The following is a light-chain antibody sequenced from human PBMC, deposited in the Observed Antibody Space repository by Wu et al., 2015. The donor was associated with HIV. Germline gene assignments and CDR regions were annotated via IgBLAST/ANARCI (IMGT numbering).Light chain of an antibody. J-gene: IGKJ5*01. Sequence: VLTQSPVRLSLSPGERATLSCRASHSVDRSLAWYQQRPGQSPRLLIYDASTRATGVPARFRGGGSGTDFTLTITSLDPEDFAVYYCQQRSYSPLTFGQGTRLEI. CDR1: HSVDRS. CDR2: DAS. V-gene: IGKV3-11*01. CDR3: QQRSYSPLT.